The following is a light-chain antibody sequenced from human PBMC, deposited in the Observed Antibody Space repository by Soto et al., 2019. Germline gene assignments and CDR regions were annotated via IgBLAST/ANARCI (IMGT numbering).Light chain of an antibody. Sequence: QSALTQPSSVSADLGQKVIISCSGSSSNIGNNYVSWYQQLPGTAPKLLIYDNNKRPSGIPDRFSGSKSGTSATLGITGLQTGDEADYYCGTWDSSLSAFVVFGGGTKVTVL. CDR3: GTWDSSLSAFVV. CDR2: DNN. V-gene: IGLV1-51*01. J-gene: IGLJ2*01. CDR1: SSNIGNNY.